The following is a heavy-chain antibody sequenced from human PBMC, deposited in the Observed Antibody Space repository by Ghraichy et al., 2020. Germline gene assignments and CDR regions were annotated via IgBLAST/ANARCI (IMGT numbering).Heavy chain of an antibody. J-gene: IGHJ6*02. CDR1: GFTFSGYS. D-gene: IGHD4-23*01. Sequence: GGSLRLSCVVSGFTFSGYSMNWVRQSPGKGLEWVSYITISSRTISYADPVQGRFTISRDNAQNSLYLQMNSLRDEDTAVYYCARGSTVVRFYYYDGMDVWGQGTTVTVSS. CDR2: ITISSRTI. V-gene: IGHV3-48*02. CDR3: ARGSTVVRFYYYDGMDV.